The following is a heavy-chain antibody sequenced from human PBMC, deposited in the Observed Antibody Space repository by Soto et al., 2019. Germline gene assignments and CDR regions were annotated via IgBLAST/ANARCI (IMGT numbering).Heavy chain of an antibody. Sequence: QVQLQQWGAGLLKPSETLSLTCAVYGESFSGYYWTWLRQPPGEGLEWIGEINDSGSINYNPSLKXXXIMSVDTSKNXXSXKXXPLTAADTAVYYCARAAIQSHQVEGQPPTSQTLDYWGQGTQVTVSP. D-gene: IGHD1-26*01. CDR2: INDSGSI. CDR3: ARAAIQSHQVEGQPPTSQTLDY. V-gene: IGHV4-34*01. J-gene: IGHJ4*02. CDR1: GESFSGYY.